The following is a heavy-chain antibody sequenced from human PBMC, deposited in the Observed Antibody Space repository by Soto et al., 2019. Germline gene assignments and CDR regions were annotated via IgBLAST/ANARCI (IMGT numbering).Heavy chain of an antibody. J-gene: IGHJ3*02. CDR3: AKAPTYYYDSFGSANAFDI. CDR2: IYYSGNT. D-gene: IGHD3-22*01. V-gene: IGHV4-30-4*01. Sequence: PSETLSLTCNVSGGSISIADYYLSWIRQPPGKGLEWIGYIYYSGNTYYNPSLKRRVNISLDTSKNQFSLTLRSVTAADTAVYYCAKAPTYYYDSFGSANAFDIWGQGKTVTVSS. CDR1: GGSISIADYY.